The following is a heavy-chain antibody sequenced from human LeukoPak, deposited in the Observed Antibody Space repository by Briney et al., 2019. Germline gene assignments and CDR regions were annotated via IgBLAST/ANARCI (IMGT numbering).Heavy chain of an antibody. V-gene: IGHV3-66*04. CDR1: GFTFSSYG. CDR2: IYSGGST. D-gene: IGHD3-22*01. J-gene: IGHJ6*02. CDR3: ARPTYYYDSSGMDV. Sequence: PGGSRRLSCAASGFTFSSYGMHWVRQAPGKGLEWVSVIYSGGSTYYADSVKGRFTISRDNSKNTLYLQMNSLRAEDTAVYYCARPTYYYDSSGMDVWGQGTTVTVSS.